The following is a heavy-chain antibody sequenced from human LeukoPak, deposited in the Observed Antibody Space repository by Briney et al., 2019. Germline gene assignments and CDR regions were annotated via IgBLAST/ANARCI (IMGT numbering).Heavy chain of an antibody. J-gene: IGHJ4*02. CDR2: IRGKTDGGTR. CDR1: GFTFSNAW. D-gene: IGHD6-13*01. CDR3: ILAAAGPAY. V-gene: IGHV3-15*01. Sequence: GGSLRLSCAASGFTFSNAWMTWVRQAPGKGLEWVGRIRGKTDGGTRDYAAPVKGRFTISKDDSKNTLYLQMTSLKTEGTAVYYCILAAAGPAYWGQGTLVTVSS.